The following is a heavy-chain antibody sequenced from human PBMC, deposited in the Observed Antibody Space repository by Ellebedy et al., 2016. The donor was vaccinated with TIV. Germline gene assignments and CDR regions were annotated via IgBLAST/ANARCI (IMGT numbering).Heavy chain of an antibody. Sequence: GSLRLSCAVSSGSIASYYWSWLRQTPEKGLEWIGFVHFSGSTNHNPSLESRVTISLDASQNQFSLKLSSVTAADTAVYYCAGALVGYCSGGSCSYYDYWGQGTLVTVSS. CDR1: SGSIASYY. V-gene: IGHV4-4*09. J-gene: IGHJ4*02. D-gene: IGHD2-15*01. CDR2: VHFSGST. CDR3: AGALVGYCSGGSCSYYDY.